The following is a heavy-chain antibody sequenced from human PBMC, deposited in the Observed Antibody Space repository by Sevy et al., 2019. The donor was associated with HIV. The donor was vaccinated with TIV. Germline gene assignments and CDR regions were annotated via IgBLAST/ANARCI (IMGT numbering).Heavy chain of an antibody. Sequence: GGSLRLSCAASRFTFTDYGMHWVRQAPGKGLEWVAVIWADGIRKYYGDSVKGRLTISRDNSQNTVDLQMNSLRAEDTAVYYCARDGPGVVWGSYRFHYFDYWGQGTLVTVSS. J-gene: IGHJ4*02. CDR2: IWADGIRK. V-gene: IGHV3-33*01. CDR1: RFTFTDYG. D-gene: IGHD3-16*02. CDR3: ARDGPGVVWGSYRFHYFDY.